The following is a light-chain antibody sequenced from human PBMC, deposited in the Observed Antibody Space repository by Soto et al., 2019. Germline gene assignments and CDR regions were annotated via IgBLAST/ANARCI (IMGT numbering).Light chain of an antibody. CDR3: QHYYLTSPWT. CDR2: WAS. CDR1: QSVFFSSNNKNF. V-gene: IGKV4-1*01. J-gene: IGKJ1*01. Sequence: DIVMTQSPDSLAVSLGERATINCKSSQSVFFSSNNKNFLAWYQQRPGQPPKLLIYWASTRESGVPDRFIGSGSGTDFTLTISSLQPEDVAVYYCQHYYLTSPWTFGQGTKVEIK.